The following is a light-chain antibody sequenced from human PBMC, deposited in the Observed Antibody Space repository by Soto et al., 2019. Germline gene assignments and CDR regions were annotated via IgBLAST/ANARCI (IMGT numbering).Light chain of an antibody. Sequence: QLVLTQPPSASGSPGQSVTISCTGTSSYVGGYNYVSWYQQHPGEAPKLMVYEVTKRPSGVPDRFSGSKSGNTASLTVSGLQAEDEADYYCSSYAGSKNLVLGGGTKLTVL. CDR1: SSYVGGYNY. V-gene: IGLV2-8*01. J-gene: IGLJ3*02. CDR3: SSYAGSKNLV. CDR2: EVT.